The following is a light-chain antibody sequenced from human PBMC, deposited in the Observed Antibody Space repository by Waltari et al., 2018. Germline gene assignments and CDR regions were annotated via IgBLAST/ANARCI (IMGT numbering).Light chain of an antibody. V-gene: IGLV2-23*01. CDR1: RSNIGAHDF. CDR2: EAN. Sequence: QSALTQPASVSGSPGQSITISCTGTRSNIGAHDFVSWFQQHPGPAPKLMISEANKRPSGVSYRFSGSKSGNTASLTISGLQTEDEADYYCCSYAGESRVVFGGGTKLTVL. J-gene: IGLJ2*01. CDR3: CSYAGESRVV.